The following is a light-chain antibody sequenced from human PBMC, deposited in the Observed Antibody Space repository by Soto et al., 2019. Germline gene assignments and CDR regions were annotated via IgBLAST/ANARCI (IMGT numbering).Light chain of an antibody. CDR1: QSINSA. CDR2: GAS. CDR3: QHYNNWPPWLT. J-gene: IGKJ4*01. V-gene: IGKV3-15*01. Sequence: EIAMTQSPATLSVSPGERATLSCRASQSINSALAWYQQKPGQSPRLLIYGASTRATGIPTRFSGSGSGTEFTLTISSLQSEDFAVYYCQHYNNWPPWLTFGGGTKLEIK.